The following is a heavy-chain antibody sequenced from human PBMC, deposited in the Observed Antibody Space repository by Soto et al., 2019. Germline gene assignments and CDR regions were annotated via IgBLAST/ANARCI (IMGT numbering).Heavy chain of an antibody. CDR1: GFSFRDYS. CDR3: ARGARYDTLTGYL. Sequence: PGGSLRLSXEGSGFSFRDYSINWVRQAPGKGLEWVSFTSSSGQYIKYADSVKGRFTISRDNAKNSVHLQMNSLRVEDTAIYYCARGARYDTLTGYLWGQGTRVTVSS. V-gene: IGHV3-21*06. D-gene: IGHD3-9*01. J-gene: IGHJ5*02. CDR2: TSSSGQYI.